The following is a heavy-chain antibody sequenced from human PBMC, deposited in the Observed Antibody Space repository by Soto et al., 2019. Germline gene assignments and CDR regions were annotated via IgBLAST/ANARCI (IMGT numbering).Heavy chain of an antibody. Sequence: SETLSLTCAVSGGSISSGGYSWSWIRQPPGKGLEWIGYIYHSGSTXXXXXXXXXXXXXVXXXKNQFSLKLSSVTAADTAVYYCARVPSPWGQGTLVTVSS. CDR2: IYHSGST. CDR3: ARVPSP. V-gene: IGHV4-30-2*01. CDR1: GGSISSGGYS. J-gene: IGHJ5*02.